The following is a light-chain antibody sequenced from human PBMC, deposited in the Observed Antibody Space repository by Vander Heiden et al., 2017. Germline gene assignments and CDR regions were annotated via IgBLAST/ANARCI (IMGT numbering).Light chain of an antibody. CDR1: SEHSDYS. CDR2: IYSNGED. CDR3: QTWGTGIQV. Sequence: VVTQSPSASASLGASVKLTCTLSSEHSDYSVAWHQYRPDNGHRLLMRIYSNGEDYKGDGIPDRFSGSSSGAERYLTISSLQSEDEADYYCQTWGTGIQVFGGGTKLTVL. J-gene: IGLJ2*01. V-gene: IGLV4-69*01.